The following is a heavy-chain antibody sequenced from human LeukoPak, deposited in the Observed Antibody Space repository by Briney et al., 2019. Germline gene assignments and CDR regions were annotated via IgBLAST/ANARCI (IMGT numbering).Heavy chain of an antibody. D-gene: IGHD2-15*01. Sequence: GGSLRLSCEASGFTFDDYGMSWVRQAPGKGLEWVSGITWNGGDTGYADSVKGRFTISRDNSKKTLYLQMNSLRAEDTAVYYCAKGPVVTFDIWGQGTMVTVSS. CDR3: AKGPVVTFDI. CDR2: ITWNGGDT. J-gene: IGHJ3*02. V-gene: IGHV3-20*04. CDR1: GFTFDDYG.